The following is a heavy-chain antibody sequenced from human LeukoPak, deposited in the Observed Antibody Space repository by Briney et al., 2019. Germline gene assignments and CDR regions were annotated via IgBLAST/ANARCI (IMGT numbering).Heavy chain of an antibody. J-gene: IGHJ6*02. CDR1: GYTFTSYA. D-gene: IGHD6-13*01. CDR3: ARDNLYSSSWYPDGMDV. CDR2: INTNTGNP. Sequence: ASVKVSCKASGYTFTSYAMNWVRQAPGQGLEWMGWINTNTGNPTYAQGFTGRYVFSLDTSVSTAYLQISSLKAEDTAVYYCARDNLYSSSWYPDGMDVWGQGTTVTVSS. V-gene: IGHV7-4-1*02.